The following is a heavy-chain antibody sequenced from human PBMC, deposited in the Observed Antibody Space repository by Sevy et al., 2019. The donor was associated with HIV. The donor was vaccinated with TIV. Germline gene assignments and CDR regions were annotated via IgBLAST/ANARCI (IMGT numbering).Heavy chain of an antibody. J-gene: IGHJ5*02. CDR2: IYTSGST. Sequence: SETLSLTCTVSGGSISSYYWSWIRQPAGKGLEWIGRIYTSGSTNYNPSLKGRVTMSVDTSKNQFSLKLSSVTAADTAVYYCARGPLIAARYNWFDPWGQGSLVTVSS. CDR3: ARGPLIAARYNWFDP. D-gene: IGHD6-6*01. CDR1: GGSISSYY. V-gene: IGHV4-4*07.